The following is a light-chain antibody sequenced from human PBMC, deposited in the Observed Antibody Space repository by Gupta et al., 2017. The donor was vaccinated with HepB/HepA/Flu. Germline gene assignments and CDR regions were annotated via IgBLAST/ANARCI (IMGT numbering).Light chain of an antibody. CDR2: DVT. CDR1: SSDVGGYNH. V-gene: IGLV2-14*01. CDR3: TSYTNSNTWV. Sequence: QSALTQPASVSGSPGQSITISCTGTSSDVGGYNHVSWYQQHPGNAPKLMIHDVTNRPSGISNRFSGSKSGNTASLTISVLQAEDEADYYCTSYTNSNTWVFGGGTKLTVL. J-gene: IGLJ3*02.